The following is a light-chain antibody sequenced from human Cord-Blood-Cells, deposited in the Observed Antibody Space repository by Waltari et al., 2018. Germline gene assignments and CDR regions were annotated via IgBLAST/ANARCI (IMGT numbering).Light chain of an antibody. Sequence: DIQMTQSPSTLSASVGDRVTITCRASQSISSWLAWYQQKPVKAPKILIYDASSMESGVPSRFSGSGSGTEFTLTISSLQPDDFATYDCQQYNSYSPTFGPGTKVDIK. V-gene: IGKV1-5*01. J-gene: IGKJ3*01. CDR2: DAS. CDR1: QSISSW. CDR3: QQYNSYSPT.